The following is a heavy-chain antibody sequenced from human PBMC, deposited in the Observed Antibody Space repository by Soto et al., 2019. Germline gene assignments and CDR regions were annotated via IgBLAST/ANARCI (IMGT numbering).Heavy chain of an antibody. J-gene: IGHJ6*02. CDR2: FRESGGNK. CDR3: ARDSDPRHYYDSSGYYYPGHYYYYGMDV. Sequence: GGSLRLSSAASGFGFTFSTSAMSWVRQAPGKGLEWVSTFRESGGNKHYANSVKGRFTISRDNSKNTLYLQMNSLRAEDTAVYYCARDSDPRHYYDSSGYYYPGHYYYYGMDVWGQGTTVTVSS. CDR1: GFGFTFSTSA. D-gene: IGHD3-22*01. V-gene: IGHV3-23*01.